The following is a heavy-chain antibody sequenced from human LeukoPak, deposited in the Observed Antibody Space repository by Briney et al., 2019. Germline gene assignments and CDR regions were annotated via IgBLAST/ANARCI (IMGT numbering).Heavy chain of an antibody. CDR2: ISSSSYI. V-gene: IGHV3-21*01. CDR1: GFTFSSYS. CDR3: ARDGVVLLWIGELGYYYMDV. Sequence: GGSLRLSCAASGFTFSSYSMNWVRQAPGKGLEWVSSISSSSYIYYADSVKGRFTISRDNAKNSLYLQMNSLRAEDTAVYYCARDGVVLLWIGELGYYYMDVWGKGTTVTVSS. D-gene: IGHD3-10*01. J-gene: IGHJ6*03.